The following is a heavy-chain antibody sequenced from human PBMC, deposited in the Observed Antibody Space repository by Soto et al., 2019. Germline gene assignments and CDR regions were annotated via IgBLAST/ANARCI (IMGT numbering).Heavy chain of an antibody. J-gene: IGHJ6*02. D-gene: IGHD4-17*01. CDR3: ARDRAPTVTTDYYYGMDV. Sequence: PSETLSLTCAVSGGSISSSNWWSWVRQPPGKGLEWIGEIYHSGSTNYNPSLKSRVTTSVDKSKNQFSLKLSSVTAADTAVYYWARDRAPTVTTDYYYGMDVWGQGTTVTVSS. CDR2: IYHSGST. CDR1: GGSISSSNW. V-gene: IGHV4-4*02.